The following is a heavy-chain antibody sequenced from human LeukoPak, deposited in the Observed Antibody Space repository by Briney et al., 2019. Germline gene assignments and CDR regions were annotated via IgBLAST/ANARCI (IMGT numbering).Heavy chain of an antibody. J-gene: IGHJ4*02. V-gene: IGHV3-30-3*01. CDR1: RFTFSSYA. Sequence: PGRSLRLSCAASRFTFSSYAMHWVRQAPGKGLEWVAVISSDGNNYYYADSVKGRFIISRDNSKNTLYLQMNSLRAADTAVYYCARGAYSSGWSYLYFDSWGQGTLVTVSS. CDR3: ARGAYSSGWSYLYFDS. CDR2: ISSDGNNY. D-gene: IGHD6-19*01.